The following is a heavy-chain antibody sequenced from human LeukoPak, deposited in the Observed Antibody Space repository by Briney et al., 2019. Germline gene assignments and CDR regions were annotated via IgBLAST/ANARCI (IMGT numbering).Heavy chain of an antibody. D-gene: IGHD3-10*01. Sequence: PSETLSLTCTVSGGSISSSSYYWGWIRQPPGKGLEWIGSIYYSGSTYYNPSLKSRVTISVDTSKNQFSLKLSSVTAADTAVYYCARVWFGELSHWFDPWGQGTLVTVSS. V-gene: IGHV4-39*07. J-gene: IGHJ5*02. CDR1: GGSISSSSYY. CDR3: ARVWFGELSHWFDP. CDR2: IYYSGST.